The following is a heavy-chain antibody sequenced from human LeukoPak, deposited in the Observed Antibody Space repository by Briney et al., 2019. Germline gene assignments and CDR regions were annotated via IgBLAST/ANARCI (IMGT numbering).Heavy chain of an antibody. CDR2: ISSSSSYI. D-gene: IGHD2-15*01. Sequence: GGSLRLSCAASGFTFSSYSMNWVRQAPGKGLEWVSSISSSSSYIYYADSVKSRFANSRDNAKNSLYLQMNSLRAEDTAVYYCASEYCSGGSCYLSSDYWGQGTLVTVSS. J-gene: IGHJ4*02. CDR3: ASEYCSGGSCYLSSDY. CDR1: GFTFSSYS. V-gene: IGHV3-21*01.